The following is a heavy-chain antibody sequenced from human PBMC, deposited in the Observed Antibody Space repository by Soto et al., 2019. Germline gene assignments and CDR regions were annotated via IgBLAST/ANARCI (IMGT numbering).Heavy chain of an antibody. CDR3: ARHDYGDPLNAFDI. V-gene: IGHV3-7*01. D-gene: IGHD4-17*01. Sequence: EVQLVESGGGLVQPGGSLRLSCAASGFTFSSYWMSWVRQAPGKGLEWVANIKQDGSEKYYVDSVKGRFTISRDNAKNSLYLQMNSLRAEDTAVYYCARHDYGDPLNAFDIWGQGTMVTVSS. J-gene: IGHJ3*02. CDR1: GFTFSSYW. CDR2: IKQDGSEK.